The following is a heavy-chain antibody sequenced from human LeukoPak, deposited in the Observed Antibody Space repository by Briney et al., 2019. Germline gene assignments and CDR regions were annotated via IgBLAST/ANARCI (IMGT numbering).Heavy chain of an antibody. CDR1: GGSISSSAYY. D-gene: IGHD2-2*01. CDR3: ARSETVVVPAPHTWFDP. V-gene: IGHV4-39*07. Sequence: PSETLSLTCTVSGGSISSSAYYWGWIRQPPGKGLEWIGSIYYSGSTYYNPSLKSRVTISVDTSKNQFSLNLRSVTAADTAVYYCARSETVVVPAPHTWFDPWGQGTLVTVSS. CDR2: IYYSGST. J-gene: IGHJ5*02.